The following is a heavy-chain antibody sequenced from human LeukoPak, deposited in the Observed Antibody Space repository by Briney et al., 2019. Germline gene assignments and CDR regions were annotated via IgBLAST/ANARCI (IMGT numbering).Heavy chain of an antibody. J-gene: IGHJ5*02. V-gene: IGHV4-59*01. CDR3: ARGGLRVRGAPNWFDP. D-gene: IGHD3-10*01. CDR1: GGSIRSYY. Sequence: SETLSLTCTVSGGSIRSYYWSWIRQSPGKGLEWIGYIYYSGSTNYNPSLKSRVTISVDTTKSQFSLKLSSVTAADTAVYYCARGGLRVRGAPNWFDPWGQGTLVTVSS. CDR2: IYYSGST.